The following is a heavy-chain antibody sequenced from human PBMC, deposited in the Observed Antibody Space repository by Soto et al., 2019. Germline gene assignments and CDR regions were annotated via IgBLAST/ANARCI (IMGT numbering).Heavy chain of an antibody. Sequence: QVQLQESGPGLVQPSGTLSLTCTVSSGSIGSNNWWNWVRLPPGKGLEWIGEIFHTGSTNYNPSLRSRVTISLDMPRNQFSLRLSSVTAADTAVYYCARGGGYYFDYWGQGTLVTVSS. CDR1: SGSIGSNNW. CDR3: ARGGGYYFDY. V-gene: IGHV4-4*02. J-gene: IGHJ4*02. CDR2: IFHTGST. D-gene: IGHD3-16*01.